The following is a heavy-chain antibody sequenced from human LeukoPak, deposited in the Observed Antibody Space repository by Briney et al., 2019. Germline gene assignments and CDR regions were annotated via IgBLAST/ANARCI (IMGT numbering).Heavy chain of an antibody. CDR3: ARDWGAYYHFFDY. CDR1: GFSMSVYW. D-gene: IGHD3-22*01. CDR2: VKQDGSER. J-gene: IGHJ4*02. Sequence: GGSLRLSCEASGFSMSVYWTSWVRQAPGKGLEWVGNVKQDGSERNYVDSVKGRFTISRDSAKKSLYLQMNSLRAEDTAVYYCARDWGAYYHFFDYWGQGTLVTVSS. V-gene: IGHV3-7*01.